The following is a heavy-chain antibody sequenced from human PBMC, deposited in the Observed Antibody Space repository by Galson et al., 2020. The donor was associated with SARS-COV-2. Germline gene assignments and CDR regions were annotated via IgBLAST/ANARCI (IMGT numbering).Heavy chain of an antibody. Sequence: GGSTYYADSVKGRFTISRDNSKNTLYLQMNSLRAEDTAVYYCAKGGMTMVRGVIIYPIDYWGQGTLVTVSS. CDR3: AKGGMTMVRGVIIYPIDY. D-gene: IGHD3-10*01. CDR2: GGST. V-gene: IGHV3-23*01. J-gene: IGHJ4*02.